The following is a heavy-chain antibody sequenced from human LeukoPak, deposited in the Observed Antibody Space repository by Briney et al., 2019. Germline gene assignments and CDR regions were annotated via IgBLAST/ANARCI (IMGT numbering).Heavy chain of an antibody. V-gene: IGHV1-18*01. J-gene: IGHJ4*02. D-gene: IGHD3-10*01. CDR1: LYTFTSYG. CDR2: ISAYNGNT. Sequence: ASVKVSCKPSLYTFTSYGISWVRQAPGQGREWMGWISAYNGNTNYAQKLQSRVTMTTDTSTSTAYMELRSLRSDDTAVYYSARPSSDPYYYGAGSYSPFDYWDQGTLVTVSS. CDR3: ARPSSDPYYYGAGSYSPFDY.